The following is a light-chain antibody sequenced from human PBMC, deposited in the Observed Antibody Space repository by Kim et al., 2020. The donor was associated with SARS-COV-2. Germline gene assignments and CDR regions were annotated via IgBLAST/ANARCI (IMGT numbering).Light chain of an antibody. CDR1: WSDIGGHDS. CDR2: DVS. J-gene: IGLJ3*02. Sequence: GQSITLSCSGSWSDIGGHDSVSWYQQHPGKVPKLIIYDVSDRPSGVSNRFSGSKSGSTASLTISGLQAEDEADYYCCSYTDSDIRVFGGGTQLTVL. CDR3: CSYTDSDIRV. V-gene: IGLV2-14*03.